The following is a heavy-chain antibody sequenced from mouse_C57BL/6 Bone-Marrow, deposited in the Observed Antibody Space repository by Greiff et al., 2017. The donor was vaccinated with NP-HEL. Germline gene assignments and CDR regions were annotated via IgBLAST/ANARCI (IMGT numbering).Heavy chain of an antibody. J-gene: IGHJ4*01. V-gene: IGHV1-81*01. CDR3: ARSYYGSSDAMDY. Sequence: VQLQQSGAELARPGASVKLSCKASGYTFTSYGISWVKQRTGQGLEWIGEIYPRSGNTYYNERFKGKATLTADKSSSTAYMELRSLTSEDSAVYFCARSYYGSSDAMDYWGQGTSVTVSS. CDR2: IYPRSGNT. D-gene: IGHD1-1*01. CDR1: GYTFTSYG.